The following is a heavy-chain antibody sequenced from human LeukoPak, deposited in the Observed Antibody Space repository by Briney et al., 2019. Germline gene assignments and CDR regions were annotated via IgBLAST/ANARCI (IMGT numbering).Heavy chain of an antibody. CDR3: ARDDYGDYGLLDY. CDR2: ISGSGGST. J-gene: IGHJ4*02. V-gene: IGHV3-23*01. CDR1: GFTFSSYA. Sequence: GGSLRLSCAVSGFTFSSYAMSWVRQAPGKGLEWVSVISGSGGSTFYADSVKGRFTISRDNSKNTLFLQMNSLRAEDTAVYFCARDDYGDYGLLDYWGQGTLVTVSS. D-gene: IGHD4-17*01.